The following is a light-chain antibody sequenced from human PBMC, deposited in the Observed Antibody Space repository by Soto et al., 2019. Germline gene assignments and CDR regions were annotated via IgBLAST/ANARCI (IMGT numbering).Light chain of an antibody. CDR2: AAS. CDR1: QSITNY. J-gene: IGKJ2*01. Sequence: DIQMTQSPSSLSASVGDRVTITCRASQSITNYLNWYQQKPGKAPNLLIYAASSLPSGVPSRFSGSGSGTDFTLTISSLQPEDFATYYCQQSYSTPRTFGQGTKLEIK. V-gene: IGKV1-39*01. CDR3: QQSYSTPRT.